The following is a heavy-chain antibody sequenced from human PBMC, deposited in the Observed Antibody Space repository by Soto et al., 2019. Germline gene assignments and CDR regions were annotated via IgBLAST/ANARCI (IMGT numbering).Heavy chain of an antibody. CDR2: IYASGST. CDR1: GGSISSYY. V-gene: IGHV4-4*07. Sequence: PSETLSLTCTASGGSISSYYWNWIRQSAGRGLEWIGRIYASGSTNYSPSLKSRVAMSVDTSKNLFSLKLNSVTAADTAIYYCARDRGYCETTACYLDYWGQGILVTVSS. CDR3: ARDRGYCETTACYLDY. J-gene: IGHJ4*02. D-gene: IGHD2-21*01.